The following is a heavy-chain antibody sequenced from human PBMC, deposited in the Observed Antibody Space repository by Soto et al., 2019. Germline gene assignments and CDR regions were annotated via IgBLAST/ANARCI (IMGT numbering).Heavy chain of an antibody. J-gene: IGHJ4*02. Sequence: EVQLLESGGGLVQPGGSLRLSCAASGFTFSSYAMSWVRQAPGKGLEWVSAISGSGGSTYYADSVKGRFTISRDNSKNTLHLQMNSLRAEDTAVYYCAKAAFGDDGSGRYYNGFDYWGQGTLVTVSS. CDR3: AKAAFGDDGSGRYYNGFDY. CDR1: GFTFSSYA. D-gene: IGHD3-10*01. CDR2: ISGSGGST. V-gene: IGHV3-23*01.